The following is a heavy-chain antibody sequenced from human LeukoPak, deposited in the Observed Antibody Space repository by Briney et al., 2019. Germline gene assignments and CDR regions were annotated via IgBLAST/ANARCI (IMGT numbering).Heavy chain of an antibody. Sequence: GGSLRLSCAASGFTFDDYGMSWVRQAPGKGLEWVSGINWNGGSTFYADSVKGRFTISRDNAKNSLYLQMNSLRAEDTAVYYCARGVDCSGGSCHFDYWGQGTLVTVSS. CDR2: INWNGGST. J-gene: IGHJ4*02. D-gene: IGHD2-15*01. V-gene: IGHV3-20*04. CDR1: GFTFDDYG. CDR3: ARGVDCSGGSCHFDY.